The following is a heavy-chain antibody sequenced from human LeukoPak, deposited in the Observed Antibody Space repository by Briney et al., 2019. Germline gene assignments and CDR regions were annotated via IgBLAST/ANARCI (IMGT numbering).Heavy chain of an antibody. CDR3: AKVYSGWYSGYDRCSGGSCYFDY. D-gene: IGHD2-15*01. J-gene: IGHJ4*02. CDR1: GFTFSSYA. Sequence: GGSLRLSCAASGFTFSSYAMSWVRQAPGKGLEWVSAISGSGGSTYYADSVRRRFTISRDNYKNTLYLQMNSLRAEDTAVYYCAKVYSGWYSGYDRCSGGSCYFDYWGQGTLVTVSS. V-gene: IGHV3-23*01. CDR2: ISGSGGST.